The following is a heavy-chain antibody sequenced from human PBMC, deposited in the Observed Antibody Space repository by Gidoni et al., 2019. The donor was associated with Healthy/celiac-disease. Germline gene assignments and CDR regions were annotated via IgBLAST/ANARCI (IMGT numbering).Heavy chain of an antibody. D-gene: IGHD5-18*01. J-gene: IGHJ4*02. CDR2: INHSGST. CDR1: GGSFSGYY. V-gene: IGHV4-34*01. CDR3: ARGRSKTGYSYGYRY. Sequence: QVQLQQWGAGLLKPSETLSLTCAVYGGSFSGYYWSWIRQPPGKGLEWIGEINHSGSTNYNPSLKSRVTISVDTSKNQFSLKLSSVTAADTAVYYCARGRSKTGYSYGYRYWGQGTLVTVSS.